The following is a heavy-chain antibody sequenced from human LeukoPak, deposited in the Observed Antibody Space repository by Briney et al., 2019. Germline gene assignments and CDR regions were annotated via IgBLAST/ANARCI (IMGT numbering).Heavy chain of an antibody. Sequence: SDTLSPAHALDGRSFSGYYWGWVRHPPGKGMEWIGVINESGSTNYNPSLKSRVTISVDTSKNQFSLKLSSVTAADTAVYYCERGGGGSSGWSNYYYYYYMDVWGKGTTVTVSS. V-gene: IGHV4-34*01. D-gene: IGHD6-19*01. CDR1: GRSFSGYY. CDR2: INESGST. J-gene: IGHJ6*03. CDR3: ERGGGGSSGWSNYYYYYYMDV.